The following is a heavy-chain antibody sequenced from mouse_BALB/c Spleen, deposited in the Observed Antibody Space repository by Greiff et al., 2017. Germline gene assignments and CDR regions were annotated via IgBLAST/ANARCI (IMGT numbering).Heavy chain of an antibody. J-gene: IGHJ2*01. Sequence: QVQLKQSGPGLVAPSQSLSITCTVSGFSLTSYDISWIRQSPGKGLEWLGVIWSGGSTDYNAAFISRLSISKDNSKSQVFFKMNSLQADDTAIYYCARNGDYYGSSYVGFDYWGQGTTLTVSS. V-gene: IGHV2-4-1*01. CDR1: GFSLTSYD. D-gene: IGHD1-1*01. CDR3: ARNGDYYGSSYVGFDY. CDR2: IWSGGST.